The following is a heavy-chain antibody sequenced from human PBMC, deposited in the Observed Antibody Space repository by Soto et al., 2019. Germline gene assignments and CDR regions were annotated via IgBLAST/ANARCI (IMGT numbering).Heavy chain of an antibody. D-gene: IGHD2-8*02. J-gene: IGHJ4*02. Sequence: GASVKVSCKASGYTFDGYYMHWVRQAPGQGLEWMGWINPQTGVTNYAQKFQHRVTMTRDTSISTAYMELSSLRPDDTAVYYCTKDAEDCTGGSCSYYFEYWGQGALVTVSS. CDR1: GYTFDGYY. V-gene: IGHV1-2*02. CDR3: TKDAEDCTGGSCSYYFEY. CDR2: INPQTGVT.